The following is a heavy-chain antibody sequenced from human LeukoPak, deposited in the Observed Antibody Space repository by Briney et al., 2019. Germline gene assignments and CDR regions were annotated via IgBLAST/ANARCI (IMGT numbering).Heavy chain of an antibody. J-gene: IGHJ4*02. D-gene: IGHD6-19*01. CDR1: GFTFSSYG. V-gene: IGHV3-30*18. Sequence: PGGSLRLSCAASGFTFSSYGMHWVRQAPGKGLEWVAAISYDGSNKYYADSVKGRFTISRDNSKNTLYLQMNSLRAEDTAVYYCAKVGGSGWYQYCFDYWGQGTLVTVSS. CDR2: ISYDGSNK. CDR3: AKVGGSGWYQYCFDY.